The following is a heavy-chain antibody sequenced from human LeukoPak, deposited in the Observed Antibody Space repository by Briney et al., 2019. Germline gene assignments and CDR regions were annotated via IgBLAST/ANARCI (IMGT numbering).Heavy chain of an antibody. D-gene: IGHD2-15*01. Sequence: ASVKVSCKASGYTFTGYYMHWVRQAPGQGLEWMGWINPNSGGTNYAQKFQGRVTMTRDTSISTAYMELSRLRSDDTAVYYCARDQVTLRGGSDFDYWGQGTLVTVSS. CDR3: ARDQVTLRGGSDFDY. J-gene: IGHJ4*02. V-gene: IGHV1-2*02. CDR1: GYTFTGYY. CDR2: INPNSGGT.